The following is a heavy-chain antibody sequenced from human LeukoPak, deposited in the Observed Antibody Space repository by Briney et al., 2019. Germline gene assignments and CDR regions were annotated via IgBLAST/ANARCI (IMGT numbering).Heavy chain of an antibody. D-gene: IGHD2-15*01. Sequence: PGGSLRLSCAASGFTFSGSAMHWVRQASGKGLEWVGRIRTKPNNYATAYAASVKGRFTISRDDSKNMAYPQMNSLKTEDTAVYYCAKGGTDIVVVVAAQDFDYWGQGTLVTVSS. CDR1: GFTFSGSA. V-gene: IGHV3-73*01. CDR2: IRTKPNNYAT. CDR3: AKGGTDIVVVVAAQDFDY. J-gene: IGHJ4*02.